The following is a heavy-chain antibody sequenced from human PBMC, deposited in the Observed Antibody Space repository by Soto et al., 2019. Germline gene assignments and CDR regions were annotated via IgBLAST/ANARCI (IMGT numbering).Heavy chain of an antibody. D-gene: IGHD2-2*01. CDR3: AKDPIPAVNRGSRFDS. J-gene: IGHJ5*01. Sequence: GGPLRLSCAGSGFTFSTYGLHWVRQPPGKGLEWVAFVSFDGSEKYYAESVKGRFTISRDNPRNTLFLQLTSLRTEDTAVYFCAKDPIPAVNRGSRFDSWGRGTLVTVSS. CDR2: VSFDGSEK. V-gene: IGHV3-30*02. CDR1: GFTFSTYG.